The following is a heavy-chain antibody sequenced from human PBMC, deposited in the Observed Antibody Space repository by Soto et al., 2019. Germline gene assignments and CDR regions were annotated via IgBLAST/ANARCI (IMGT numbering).Heavy chain of an antibody. CDR2: IIDSGGST. D-gene: IGHD1-26*01. J-gene: IGHJ6*02. Sequence: PGGTLRLSCAGSGFTFSGCAMGWVRQVPRKGLEGVSDIIDSGGSTYYADSVKGRFTISRDNSKSTLYLQMNSLRAEDTAVYYCGKGRSYYYYYGVDVWGHGTTVTVS. V-gene: IGHV3-23*01. CDR3: GKGRSYYYYYGVDV. CDR1: GFTFSGCA.